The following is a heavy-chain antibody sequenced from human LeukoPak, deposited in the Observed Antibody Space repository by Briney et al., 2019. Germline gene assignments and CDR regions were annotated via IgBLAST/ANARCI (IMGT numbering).Heavy chain of an antibody. Sequence: GGSLRLSCAASGFIFNDYYMSWIRQAPGKGLEWLSYISRTGNTIYYRDSVKGRFTISRDNSKNTLYLQMNSLRAEDTAVYYCARVRGRYYDSSGYYGDYWGQGTLVTVSS. D-gene: IGHD3-22*01. CDR3: ARVRGRYYDSSGYYGDY. CDR2: ISRTGNTI. J-gene: IGHJ4*02. CDR1: GFIFNDYY. V-gene: IGHV3-11*01.